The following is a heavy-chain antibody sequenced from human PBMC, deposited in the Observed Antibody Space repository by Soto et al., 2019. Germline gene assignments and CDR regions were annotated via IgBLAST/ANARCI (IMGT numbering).Heavy chain of an antibody. D-gene: IGHD2-21*01. J-gene: IGHJ3*02. V-gene: IGHV3-23*01. CDR2: ISGSGGST. CDR1: GFTFSSYA. CDR3: AKDIARYCGGDRYTDAFDS. Sequence: GGSLRLSCAASGFTFSSYAMSWVRQAPGKGLEWVSAISGSGGSTYYADSVKGRFTISRDNSKNTLYLQMNSLRAEDTAVYYCAKDIARYCGGDRYTDAFDSPGQATMVTVSS.